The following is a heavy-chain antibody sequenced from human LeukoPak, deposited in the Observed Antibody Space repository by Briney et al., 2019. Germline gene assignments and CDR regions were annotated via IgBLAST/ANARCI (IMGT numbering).Heavy chain of an antibody. J-gene: IGHJ4*02. D-gene: IGHD6-19*01. CDR3: ARYGSSGWYYFDY. Sequence: KPSETLSLTCTVSGGFISSYYWSWIRQPAGKGLEWIGCIYTSGSTTYNPSLKSRVTMSVDTSKTQFSLKLSSVTAADTAVYYCARYGSSGWYYFDYWGQRTLVTVSS. CDR2: IYTSGST. V-gene: IGHV4-4*07. CDR1: GGFISSYY.